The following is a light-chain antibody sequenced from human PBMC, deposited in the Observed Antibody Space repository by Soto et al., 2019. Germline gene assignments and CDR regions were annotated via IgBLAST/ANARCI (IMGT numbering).Light chain of an antibody. CDR1: SGAVTSGNY. Sequence: QAVVTQEPSLTVSPGGTVTLTCAPSSGAVTSGNYPNWFQQKPGQAPRALIYSTNHKYSWTPARFSGPLLGGKAALTLSGVQPEDEADYYCLLYYGGQLGVFGGGTKLTVL. V-gene: IGLV7-43*01. J-gene: IGLJ2*01. CDR2: STN. CDR3: LLYYGGQLGV.